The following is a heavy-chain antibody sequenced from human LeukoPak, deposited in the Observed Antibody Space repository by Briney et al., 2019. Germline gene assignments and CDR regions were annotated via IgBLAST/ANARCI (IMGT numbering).Heavy chain of an antibody. D-gene: IGHD3-3*01. J-gene: IGHJ4*02. V-gene: IGHV4-61*02. CDR3: ASSEKDEVLRFLEWSPGFDY. Sequence: SETLSLTCTVSGGSISSGGYYWSWIRQPAGKGLEWIGRVYTSGSTKYNPSLKSRVTISMDTSKNQFSLKLSSMTAADAAVYYCASSEKDEVLRFLEWSPGFDYWGQGTLVTVSS. CDR2: VYTSGST. CDR1: GGSISSGGYY.